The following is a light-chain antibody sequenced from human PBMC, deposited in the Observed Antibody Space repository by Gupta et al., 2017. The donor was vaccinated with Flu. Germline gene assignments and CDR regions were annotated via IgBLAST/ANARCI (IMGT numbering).Light chain of an antibody. CDR1: SGHSSYA. CDR3: QTWTTGIRV. Sequence: VRLTCTLSSGHSSYAIAWHQQQPEKGPRYLMKLKSDGSHTKGDGIPDRFSGSSSGTERYLTISSLQSEDEADYYCQTWTTGIRVFGGGTKLTVL. CDR2: LKSDGSH. J-gene: IGLJ3*02. V-gene: IGLV4-69*01.